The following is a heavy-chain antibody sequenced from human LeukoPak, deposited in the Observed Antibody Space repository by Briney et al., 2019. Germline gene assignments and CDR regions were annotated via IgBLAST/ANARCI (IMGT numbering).Heavy chain of an antibody. CDR1: GGSISSGSSF. V-gene: IGHV4-39*01. D-gene: IGHD3-22*01. CDR2: IYYSGST. J-gene: IGHJ4*02. Sequence: SETLSLTCTVSGGSISSGSSFGGWIRQPPGKGLEWIGSIYYSGSTYYNPSIKSRLTISVDTSKNQFSLKLSSVTAADTAVYYCARHHAYYDSSGYYYQNWGQGTLVTVSS. CDR3: ARHHAYYDSSGYYYQN.